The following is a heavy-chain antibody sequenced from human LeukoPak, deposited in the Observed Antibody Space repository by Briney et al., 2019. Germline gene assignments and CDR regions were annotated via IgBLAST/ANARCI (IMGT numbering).Heavy chain of an antibody. J-gene: IGHJ4*02. Sequence: GESLRLSCAASGFTSSAYDMHWVRQITGGGLEWVLTSGTVGDTFYSDSVKGRFTISRENAKNSVHLQMNSLRVEDSAIYFCVRAAMPYIINGRRFDYWGQGTLVTVSS. CDR1: GFTSSAYD. V-gene: IGHV3-13*04. D-gene: IGHD2-2*01. CDR2: SGTVGDT. CDR3: VRAAMPYIINGRRFDY.